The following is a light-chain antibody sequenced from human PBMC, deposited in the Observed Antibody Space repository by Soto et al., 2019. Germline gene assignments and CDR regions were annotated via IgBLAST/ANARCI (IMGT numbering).Light chain of an antibody. J-gene: IGKJ1*01. CDR2: RAS. CDR1: QSVTGD. V-gene: IGKV3-15*01. Sequence: EIVMTQSPATLSVSPGESATVSCWASQSVTGDLAWYQQQPGQAPRLFIYRASMRATGIPARFSGSGSGTEFTLTISSLQSEDFAVYYCQQYEKWPWTFGQGTKVEI. CDR3: QQYEKWPWT.